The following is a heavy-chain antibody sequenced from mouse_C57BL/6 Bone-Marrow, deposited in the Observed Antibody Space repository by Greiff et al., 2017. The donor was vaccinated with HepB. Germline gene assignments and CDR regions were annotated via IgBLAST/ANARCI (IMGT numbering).Heavy chain of an antibody. CDR3: ARLGRPLRQRMAWFAD. V-gene: IGHV5-6*01. Sequence: EVLLVESGGDLVKPGGSLKLSCAASGFTFSSYGMSWVRQTPDKRLEWVATISSGGSYTYYPDSVKGRFTISRDNAKNTLYLQMSSLKSEDTAMYYCARLGRPLRQRMAWFADWRNGTLVTVSA. CDR1: GFTFSSYG. J-gene: IGHJ3*01. CDR2: ISSGGSYT. D-gene: IGHD2-10*02.